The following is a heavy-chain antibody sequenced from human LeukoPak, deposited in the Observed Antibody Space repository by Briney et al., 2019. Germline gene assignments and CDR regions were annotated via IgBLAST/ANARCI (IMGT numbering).Heavy chain of an antibody. CDR2: IYSGGTT. V-gene: IGHV3-66*01. CDR3: ARGFGPNAFEI. D-gene: IGHD3-3*01. CDR1: GFTVSSND. Sequence: GGSLRLSCVASGFTVSSNDMSWVRQAPGMGLEWVSVIYSGGTTYYADSVKGRFTISRDNSNNTLYLQMNSLRADDTAVYYCARGFGPNAFEIWGRGTMVT. J-gene: IGHJ3*02.